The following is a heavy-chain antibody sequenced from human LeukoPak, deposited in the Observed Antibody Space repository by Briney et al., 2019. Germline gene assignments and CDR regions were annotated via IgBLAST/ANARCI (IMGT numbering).Heavy chain of an antibody. V-gene: IGHV4-59*08. CDR3: ARHGARYYSGGSCYYYYYGMDV. J-gene: IGHJ6*02. CDR2: IYYSGST. Sequence: SETLSLTCTVSGGSISSNCWSWIRQPPGKGLEWMGYIYYSGSTNYNPSPTSRVTISVDTSKYQFSLKLSSVTAADTAVYYCARHGARYYSGGSCYYYYYGMDVWGQGTTVTVSS. D-gene: IGHD2-15*01. CDR1: GGSISSNC.